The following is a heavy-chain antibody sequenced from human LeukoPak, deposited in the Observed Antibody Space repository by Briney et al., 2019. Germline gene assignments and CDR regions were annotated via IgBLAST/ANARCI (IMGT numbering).Heavy chain of an antibody. J-gene: IGHJ5*02. V-gene: IGHV1-2*02. Sequence: GASVKVSCKASGYTLTNYAMNWVRQAPGQGLEWMGWINPNSGGTNYAQKFQGRVTMTRDTSISTAYMELSRLRSDDTAVYYCARDEIGSSSWWGKDLNWFDPWGQGTLVTVPS. CDR3: ARDEIGSSSWWGKDLNWFDP. CDR2: INPNSGGT. D-gene: IGHD6-13*01. CDR1: GYTLTNYA.